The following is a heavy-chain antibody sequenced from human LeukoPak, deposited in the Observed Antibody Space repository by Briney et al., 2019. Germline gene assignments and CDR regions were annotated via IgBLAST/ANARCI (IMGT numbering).Heavy chain of an antibody. CDR3: ARGGSGWYFDY. D-gene: IGHD6-19*01. Sequence: GESLKISCKGSGYSFTNYWIGWVRQKPGKGLEYMGIIYTVDSDTGYSPSFQGQVTTSVDKSINTAYLQWTTLKASDTAMYYCARGGSGWYFDYWGHGSLVTVSS. V-gene: IGHV5-51*01. CDR2: IYTVDSDT. CDR1: GYSFTNYW. J-gene: IGHJ4*01.